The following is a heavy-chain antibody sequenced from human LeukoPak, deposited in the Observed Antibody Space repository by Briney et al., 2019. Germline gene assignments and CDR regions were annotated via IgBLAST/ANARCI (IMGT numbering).Heavy chain of an antibody. CDR3: AKLAQQLVPNSIDY. V-gene: IGHV3-23*01. CDR1: GFTFSSYA. J-gene: IGHJ4*02. CDR2: ISGSGGST. D-gene: IGHD6-13*01. Sequence: GGSLRLSCAASGFTFSSYAMSWVRQAPGKGLEWVSAISGSGGSTYYADSVKGRFTNSRDNSKNTLYLQMNSLRAEDTALYYGAKLAQQLVPNSIDYWGQGTLVTVSS.